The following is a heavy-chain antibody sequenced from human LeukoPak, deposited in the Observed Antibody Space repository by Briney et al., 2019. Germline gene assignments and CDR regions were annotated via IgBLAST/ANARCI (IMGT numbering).Heavy chain of an antibody. CDR1: GFTFSSHW. Sequence: GGSLRLSCAGSGFTFSSHWMNWVRQAPGKGLEWVASIKDDGSEKHFLDSVNGRFAISRDNAKNSLYLQMSSLRAEDTAVYYCAKGSSASCYSASADWGQGTLVTVSS. J-gene: IGHJ4*02. V-gene: IGHV3-7*05. D-gene: IGHD2-15*01. CDR3: AKGSSASCYSASAD. CDR2: IKDDGSEK.